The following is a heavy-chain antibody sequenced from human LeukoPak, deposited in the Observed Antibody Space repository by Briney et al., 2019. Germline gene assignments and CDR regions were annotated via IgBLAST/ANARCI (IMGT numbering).Heavy chain of an antibody. CDR1: GGSFSGHY. J-gene: IGHJ6*04. Sequence: SETLSLTCTVYGGSFSGHYWSWIRQPPGRGLEWIGEINHSGSTNYNPSLKSRVTISVDTSKNQFSLKLSSVTAADTAVYYCARDNFRYCSGGSCFLNPTTSYGMDVWGKGTTVTVSS. D-gene: IGHD2-15*01. CDR2: INHSGST. CDR3: ARDNFRYCSGGSCFLNPTTSYGMDV. V-gene: IGHV4-34*01.